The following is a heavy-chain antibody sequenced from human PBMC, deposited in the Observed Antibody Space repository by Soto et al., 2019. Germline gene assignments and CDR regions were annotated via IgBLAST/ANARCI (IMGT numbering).Heavy chain of an antibody. V-gene: IGHV4-61*01. Sequence: SETLSLTCTVSGGSVSSGSYYWSWIRQPPGEGLEWIGYIYYSGSTNYNPSLKSRVTISVDTSKNQFSLKLSSVTAADTAVHYCARGIYYDFWSGYPGYFDYWGQGTLVTVSS. CDR2: IYYSGST. D-gene: IGHD3-3*01. J-gene: IGHJ4*02. CDR3: ARGIYYDFWSGYPGYFDY. CDR1: GGSVSSGSYY.